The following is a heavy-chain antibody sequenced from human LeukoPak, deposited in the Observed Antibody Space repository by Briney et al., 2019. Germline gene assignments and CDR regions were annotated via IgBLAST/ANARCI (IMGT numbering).Heavy chain of an antibody. J-gene: IGHJ6*02. CDR2: ISAYNGNT. Sequence: ASVKVSCKASGYTFTSYGISWVQQAPGQGLEWMGWISAYNGNTNYAQKLQGRVTMTTDTSTSTAYMELRSLRSDDTAVYYCAREIGGVATEGAYGMDVWGQGTTVTVSS. CDR3: AREIGGVATEGAYGMDV. D-gene: IGHD5-12*01. V-gene: IGHV1-18*01. CDR1: GYTFTSYG.